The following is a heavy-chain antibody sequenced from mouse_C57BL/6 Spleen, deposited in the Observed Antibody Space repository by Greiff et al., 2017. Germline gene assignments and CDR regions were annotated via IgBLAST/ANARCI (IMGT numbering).Heavy chain of an antibody. D-gene: IGHD4-1*01. CDR3: AGHRWDEGYFDV. Sequence: EVKLMESGGDLVKPGGSLKLSCAASGFTFSSYGMSWVRQTPDKRLEWVATISSGGSYTYYPDSVKGRFTISRDNAKNTLYLQMSSLKSEDTAMYYCAGHRWDEGYFDVWGTGTTVTVSS. CDR2: ISSGGSYT. CDR1: GFTFSSYG. V-gene: IGHV5-6*01. J-gene: IGHJ1*03.